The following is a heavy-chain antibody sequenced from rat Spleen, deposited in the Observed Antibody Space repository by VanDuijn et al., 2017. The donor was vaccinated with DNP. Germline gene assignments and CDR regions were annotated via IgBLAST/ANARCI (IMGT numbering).Heavy chain of an antibody. CDR2: INKDGNTI. Sequence: EVKLVESGGGLVQPGRSLKLSCAASGFNFNDYWMGWVRQAPGKGLEWIGEINKDGNTINYTPSLKDKFTISRDNAQNTLYLQMSTLGSEDTAIYYCTRMGYYGYRGLDYWGQGVMVTVSS. CDR3: TRMGYYGYRGLDY. CDR1: GFNFNDYW. D-gene: IGHD1-9*01. J-gene: IGHJ2*01. V-gene: IGHV4-2*01.